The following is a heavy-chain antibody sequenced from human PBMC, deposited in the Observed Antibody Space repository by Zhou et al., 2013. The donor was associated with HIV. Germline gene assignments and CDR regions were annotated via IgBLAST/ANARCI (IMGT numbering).Heavy chain of an antibody. Sequence: QVQLVQSGAEVKKPGASMKVSCKASGYTFIGDYVHWVRQTPGQGLEWMGWINPKNGGTNYAQKFQGRVTMTRDTSINTTYMELSTLRSDDTAVYYCARVPSYKPLDFWGQGTLVTVSS. V-gene: IGHV1-2*02. J-gene: IGHJ4*02. D-gene: IGHD1-1*01. CDR3: ARVPSYKPLDF. CDR2: INPKNGGT. CDR1: GYTFIGDY.